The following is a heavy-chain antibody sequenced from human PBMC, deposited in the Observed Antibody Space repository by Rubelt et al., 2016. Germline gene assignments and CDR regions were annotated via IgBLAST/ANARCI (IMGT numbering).Heavy chain of an antibody. CDR2: IGSKAYGGTT. V-gene: IGHV3-49*03. Sequence: AMSWFRQAPGKGLEWVGFIGSKAYGGTTEYAASVKGRFTISRDDSKSIAYLQMNSLKTEDTAVYYCTRGSSGNYYGMDIWGQGTTVTVSS. CDR1: A. CDR3: TRGSSGNYYGMDI. D-gene: IGHD6-6*01. J-gene: IGHJ6*02.